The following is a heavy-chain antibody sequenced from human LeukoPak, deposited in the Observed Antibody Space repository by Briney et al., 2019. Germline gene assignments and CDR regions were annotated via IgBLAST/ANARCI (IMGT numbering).Heavy chain of an antibody. D-gene: IGHD2-2*02. CDR3: ARGIVVVPAAILNWFDP. CDR2: INPNSGGT. CDR1: GYTFTGYY. V-gene: IGHV1-2*02. J-gene: IGHJ5*02. Sequence: ASVKVSCKASGYTFTGYYMHWVRQAPGQGLEWMGWINPNSGGTNYAQKFQGRVTMTRDTSISTAYMELSRLRSDDTAVYYCARGIVVVPAAILNWFDPWGQGTLVTVPS.